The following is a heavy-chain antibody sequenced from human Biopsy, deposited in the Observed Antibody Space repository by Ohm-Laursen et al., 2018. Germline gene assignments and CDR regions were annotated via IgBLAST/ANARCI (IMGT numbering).Heavy chain of an antibody. D-gene: IGHD2-8*01. J-gene: IGHJ4*02. CDR3: ARDGEAKYCKHGVCPSDF. CDR2: ISASGNHI. CDR1: EYTLTELP. V-gene: IGHV3-21*01. Sequence: ASVKVSCKVSEYTLTELPMHWVRQAPGKGLEWVSSISASGNHIYYTDSVKGRFTVSRDNGKNSVYLQMNSLRVEDTAVYYCARDGEAKYCKHGVCPSDFWGQGTLVTVSS.